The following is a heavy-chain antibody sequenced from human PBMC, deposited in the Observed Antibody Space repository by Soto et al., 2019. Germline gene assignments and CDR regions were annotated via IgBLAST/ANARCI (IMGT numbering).Heavy chain of an antibody. CDR2: IWYDGSNK. D-gene: IGHD5-18*01. Sequence: GGSLRLSCAASGFTFSSYGMHWVRQAPGKGLEWVAVIWYDGSNKYYADSVKGRFTISRDNSKNTLYLQMNSLRAEDTAVYYCAREGRKGYSHYYYYGMDVWGQGTTVTVSS. J-gene: IGHJ6*02. CDR1: GFTFSSYG. V-gene: IGHV3-33*01. CDR3: AREGRKGYSHYYYYGMDV.